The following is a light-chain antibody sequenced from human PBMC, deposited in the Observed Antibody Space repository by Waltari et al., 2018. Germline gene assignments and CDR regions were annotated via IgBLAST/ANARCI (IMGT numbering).Light chain of an antibody. CDR3: AAWDDSLSGRV. J-gene: IGLJ3*02. CDR1: RSNLGSNY. CDR2: RNN. Sequence: QSVLTQPPSASGTPGQRVTISCSGTRSNLGSNYLSWYQQLPGTAPKLLIYRNNQRPSGVPDRFSGSKSGTSASLAISGLRSEDEADYYCAAWDDSLSGRVFGGGTKVTVL. V-gene: IGLV1-47*01.